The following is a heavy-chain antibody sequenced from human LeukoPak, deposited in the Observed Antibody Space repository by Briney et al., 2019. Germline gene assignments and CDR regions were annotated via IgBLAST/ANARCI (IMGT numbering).Heavy chain of an antibody. D-gene: IGHD3-22*01. Sequence: GGSLRLSCAASGFTFSSYWMHWVRQAPGKGPVWVSRINSDGSSTSYADSVKGRFTISRDNAKNTLYLQMNSLRAEDTAAYYCAREYYYDLGDAFDIWGQGTMVTVSS. J-gene: IGHJ3*02. CDR3: AREYYYDLGDAFDI. CDR2: INSDGSST. CDR1: GFTFSSYW. V-gene: IGHV3-74*01.